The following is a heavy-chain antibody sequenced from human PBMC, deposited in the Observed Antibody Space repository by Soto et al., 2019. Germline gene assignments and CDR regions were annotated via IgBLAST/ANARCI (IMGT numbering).Heavy chain of an antibody. CDR3: AKASVRDSGWYEVGGWFDP. D-gene: IGHD6-19*01. CDR2: ISGSGGST. Sequence: EVQLLESGGGLVQPGGSLRLSCAASAFTFSSYAMSWVRQAPGKGLEWVSAISGSGGSTYYADSVKGRFTISRDNSKNTLYLQMNSLRAEDTAVYYCAKASVRDSGWYEVGGWFDPWGQGTLVTVSS. J-gene: IGHJ5*02. CDR1: AFTFSSYA. V-gene: IGHV3-23*01.